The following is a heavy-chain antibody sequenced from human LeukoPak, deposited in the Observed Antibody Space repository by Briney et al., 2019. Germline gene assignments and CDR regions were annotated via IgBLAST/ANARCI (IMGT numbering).Heavy chain of an antibody. D-gene: IGHD3-10*01. CDR3: ARVRYYGSGSYHNWFDP. Sequence: SETLSLTCTVSGGSISSYYWSWIRQPPGKGLEWIGYIYYSGSTNYNPSLKSRVTMSIDTSKNQFSLKLSSVAAADTAVYYCARVRYYGSGSYHNWFDPWGQGTLVTVSS. CDR2: IYYSGST. CDR1: GGSISSYY. J-gene: IGHJ5*02. V-gene: IGHV4-59*01.